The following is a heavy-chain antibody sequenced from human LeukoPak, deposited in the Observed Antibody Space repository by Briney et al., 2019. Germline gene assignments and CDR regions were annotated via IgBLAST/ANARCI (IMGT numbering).Heavy chain of an antibody. CDR1: GYTFTGYY. D-gene: IGHD2-2*01. CDR2: ISPNSGGT. Sequence: ASVKVSCKASGYTFTGYYMHWVRQAPGQGLEWMGRISPNSGGTKYAQKFQGRVTMTRGTSISTAYLELSRLGSDDTAVYYCAREGLSAALDYWGQGTLVTVSS. CDR3: AREGLSAALDY. J-gene: IGHJ4*02. V-gene: IGHV1-2*02.